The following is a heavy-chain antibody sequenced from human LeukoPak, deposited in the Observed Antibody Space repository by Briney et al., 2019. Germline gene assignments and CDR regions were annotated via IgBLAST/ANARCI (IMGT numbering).Heavy chain of an antibody. CDR3: ARSPSGDYYDSSGYHDAFDI. J-gene: IGHJ3*02. CDR1: GGSISSGGYS. CDR2: IYHSGST. Sequence: PSETLSLTCAVSGGSISSGGYSWSWIRQPPGKGLEWIGYIYHSGSTYYNPSLKSRVTISVDRSKNQFSLKLSSVTAADTAVYYCARSPSGDYYDSSGYHDAFDIWGQGTMVTVSS. V-gene: IGHV4-30-2*01. D-gene: IGHD3-22*01.